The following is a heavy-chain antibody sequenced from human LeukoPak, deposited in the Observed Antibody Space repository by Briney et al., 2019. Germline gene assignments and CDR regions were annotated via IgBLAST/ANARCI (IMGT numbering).Heavy chain of an antibody. V-gene: IGHV3-9*03. CDR2: INGNSGSI. Sequence: QSGGSLRLSCAASGFTFDDYAMHWVRQAPGKGLEWVSGINGNSGSIGYADSVKGRFTISRDNAKNSLYLQMNSLRAEDMALYYCAKSRYYGSGTYSPSAFDIWGQGTMVTVSS. CDR1: GFTFDDYA. D-gene: IGHD3-10*01. CDR3: AKSRYYGSGTYSPSAFDI. J-gene: IGHJ3*02.